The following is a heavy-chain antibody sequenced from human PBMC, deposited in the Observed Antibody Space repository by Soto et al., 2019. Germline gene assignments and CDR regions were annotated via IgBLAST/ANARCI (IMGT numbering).Heavy chain of an antibody. D-gene: IGHD6-13*01. CDR1: GLTFSDYY. CDR3: ARAMYSSKTEFEY. V-gene: IGHV3-11*01. J-gene: IGHJ4*02. CDR2: ISSSAGTI. Sequence: QVRLVESGGGLVKPGGSLRLSCAASGLTFSDYYMTWIRQAPGKGLEWVSYISSSAGTISYADSVKGRFTISRDNAKNSLYLQMNSLRAEDTAVYYCARAMYSSKTEFEYWGQGTLVTVSS.